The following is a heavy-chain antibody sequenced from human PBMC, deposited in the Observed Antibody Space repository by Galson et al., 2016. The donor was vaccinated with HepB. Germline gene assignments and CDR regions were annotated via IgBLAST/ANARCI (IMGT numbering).Heavy chain of an antibody. Sequence: QSGAEVKKPGESLTISCKGSGYSLTNYWIGWVRQMPGKGLEWMGIIWPGDSDTRYSPSFQGQVTISADRSISTAYLQWSSLKDSDTAIYYCASSVAVAGLDYWGQGTLVTVSS. J-gene: IGHJ4*02. CDR2: IWPGDSDT. D-gene: IGHD6-19*01. CDR3: ASSVAVAGLDY. CDR1: GYSLTNYW. V-gene: IGHV5-51*01.